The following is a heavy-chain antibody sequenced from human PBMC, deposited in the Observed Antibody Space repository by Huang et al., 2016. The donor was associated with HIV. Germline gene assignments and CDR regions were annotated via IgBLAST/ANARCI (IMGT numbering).Heavy chain of an antibody. CDR3: ARERMVGSTGIFDY. J-gene: IGHJ4*02. Sequence: QVQLVESGGGLVKPGGSLRLSCAASGFTFSDYYMSCIRQAPGKGRDWVSLMSISGSTIYYADSVKGRFTISRDNAKNSLYLQMNNLRAEDTAVYYCARERMVGSTGIFDYWGQGTLVTVSS. D-gene: IGHD1-26*01. V-gene: IGHV3-11*01. CDR1: GFTFSDYY. CDR2: MSISGSTI.